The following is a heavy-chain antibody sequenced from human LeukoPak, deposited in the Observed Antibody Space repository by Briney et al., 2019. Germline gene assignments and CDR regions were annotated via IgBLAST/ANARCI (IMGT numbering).Heavy chain of an antibody. CDR1: GFTFSSYS. D-gene: IGHD2-15*01. Sequence: GGSLRLSCAASGFTFSSYSMSWVRQAPGKGLEWVSYIRSTGETIYYADSVKGRFTISRDNAKNSLYLQMNSLRAEDTAVYYCARDNGGYCSGGSCYSGWFDPWGQGTLVTVSS. CDR3: ARDNGGYCSGGSCYSGWFDP. CDR2: IRSTGETI. J-gene: IGHJ5*02. V-gene: IGHV3-48*04.